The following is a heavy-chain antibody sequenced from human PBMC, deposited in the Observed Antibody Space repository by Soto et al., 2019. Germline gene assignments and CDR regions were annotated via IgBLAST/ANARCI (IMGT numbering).Heavy chain of an antibody. V-gene: IGHV3-48*03. CDR3: VSPSDWPDY. CDR1: GFTFSSYE. CDR2: ISSRGTTI. Sequence: PGGSLRLSCAASGFTFSSYEMNWVRQAPGKGLEWVSYISSRGTTIYYADSVKGRFTISRDNAKDSLFLQMNSLRAEDTAIYYCVSPSDWPDYWGQGTPGTVSS. D-gene: IGHD2-21*02. J-gene: IGHJ4*02.